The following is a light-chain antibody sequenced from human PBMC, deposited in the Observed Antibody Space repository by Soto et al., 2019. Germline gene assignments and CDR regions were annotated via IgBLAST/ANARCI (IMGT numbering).Light chain of an antibody. V-gene: IGKV3-11*01. CDR3: QPRSNWPLT. CDR2: GAS. Sequence: EIVLTQSPATLSLSPGERATLSCRASQSVSSYLVWYQQKPGQAPMLLIYGASNRAAGIPARFSGSGSGTDFTLTISSLQPEDFADEYCQPRSNWPLTFGGGTKVEIK. CDR1: QSVSSY. J-gene: IGKJ4*01.